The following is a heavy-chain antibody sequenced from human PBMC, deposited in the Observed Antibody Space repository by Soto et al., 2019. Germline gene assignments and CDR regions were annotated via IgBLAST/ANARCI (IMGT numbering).Heavy chain of an antibody. Sequence: VLLAESGGGLVKPGESLRLSCAVSGVTLTNVWMNWVRQAPGKGLEWVGRIRSKSAGGTTDYAAPVKGRFAISRDDSKNTLYLQMSSLESDDTAVYYCSHGYGQYFNSWGQGTLVTVSS. CDR3: SHGYGQYFNS. V-gene: IGHV3-15*07. CDR2: IRSKSAGGTT. J-gene: IGHJ4*02. CDR1: GVTLTNVW. D-gene: IGHD5-18*01.